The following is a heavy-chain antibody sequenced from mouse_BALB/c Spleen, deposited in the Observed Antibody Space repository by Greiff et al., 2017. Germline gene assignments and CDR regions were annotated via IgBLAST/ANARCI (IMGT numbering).Heavy chain of an antibody. Sequence: VQLQQSGAELVRPGSSVKISCKASGYAFSSYWMTWVKQRPGQGLEWIGQIYPGDGDTNYNGKFKGKATLTADKSSSTAYMQLSSLTSEDSAVYFCAREITTLDDWGQGTTLTVSS. CDR2: IYPGDGDT. D-gene: IGHD2-4*01. V-gene: IGHV1-80*01. CDR3: AREITTLDD. CDR1: GYAFSSYW. J-gene: IGHJ2*01.